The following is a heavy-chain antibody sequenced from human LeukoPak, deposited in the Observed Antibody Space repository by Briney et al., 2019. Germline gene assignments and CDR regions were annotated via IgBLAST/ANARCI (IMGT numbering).Heavy chain of an antibody. Sequence: GGSLRLSCAASGFTFNDAWMSWVRQAPGRGLEWVGRIKAKTDGGTTDYAATVKGKFTISRDDSKKTLYLQINSLQTEDTGVYYCTIDPGNASGYGAGYWGQGTLVTVSS. J-gene: IGHJ4*01. V-gene: IGHV3-15*01. CDR1: GFTFNDAW. CDR2: IKAKTDGGTT. CDR3: TIDPGNASGYGAGY. D-gene: IGHD3-22*01.